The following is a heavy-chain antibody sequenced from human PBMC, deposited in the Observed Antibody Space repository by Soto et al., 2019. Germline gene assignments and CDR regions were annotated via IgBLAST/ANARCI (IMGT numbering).Heavy chain of an antibody. J-gene: IGHJ3*01. CDR3: ARAFFYQGSDSRGYSFDAFDF. CDR2: ISAHTGSS. CDR1: GYTFTSSG. V-gene: IGHV1-18*01. D-gene: IGHD3-22*01. Sequence: QVQLVQSGAEVKKPGASVKVSCKASGYTFTSSGMSWARQAPGQGLEWMGWISAHTGSSEYAQRFQGRVTMTTDRSTRTAYMELRSLRSDDTAVYYCARAFFYQGSDSRGYSFDAFDFWGPGTLVTVSS.